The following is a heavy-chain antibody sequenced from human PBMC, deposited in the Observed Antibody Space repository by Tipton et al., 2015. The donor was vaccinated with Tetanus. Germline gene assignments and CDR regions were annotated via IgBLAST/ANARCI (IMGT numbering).Heavy chain of an antibody. CDR3: ARDTASLGSGSSRHRYYYYGMDV. D-gene: IGHD3-10*01. Sequence: LRLSCTVSGGSISSSSYYWGWIRQPPGKGLEWIGSIYYSGSTYYNPSLKSRVTISVDTSKNQFSLKLSSVTAADTAVYYCARDTASLGSGSSRHRYYYYGMDVWGQGTTVTVSS. V-gene: IGHV4-39*02. CDR2: IYYSGST. CDR1: GGSISSSSYY. J-gene: IGHJ6*02.